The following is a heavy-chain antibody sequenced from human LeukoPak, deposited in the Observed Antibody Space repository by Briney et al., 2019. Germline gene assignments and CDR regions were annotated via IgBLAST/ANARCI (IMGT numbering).Heavy chain of an antibody. Sequence: GGSLRLSCAASGFTFSNYWMSWVRQAPGKGLEWVANIKQDGSEKYYVDSVKGRFTISRDNAKNSLYLQMNSLRAEDTAVYYCARLSIAAAGNDYWGQGTLVTVSS. CDR3: ARLSIAAAGNDY. V-gene: IGHV3-7*01. J-gene: IGHJ4*02. CDR1: GFTFSNYW. CDR2: IKQDGSEK. D-gene: IGHD6-13*01.